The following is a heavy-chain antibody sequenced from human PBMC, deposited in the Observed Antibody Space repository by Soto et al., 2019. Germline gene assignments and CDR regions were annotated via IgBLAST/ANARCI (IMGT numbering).Heavy chain of an antibody. D-gene: IGHD5-12*01. J-gene: IGHJ6*02. V-gene: IGHV4-30-4*01. CDR1: GGSISSGDYY. CDR2: IYYSGST. CDR3: ARDRKVATIFSQGGMDV. Sequence: SETLSLTCTVSGGSISSGDYYWSWIRQPAGKGLEWIGYIYYSGSTYYNPSLKSRVTISVDTSKNHFSLKLSSVTAADTAVYYCARDRKVATIFSQGGMDVWGQGTTVTVSS.